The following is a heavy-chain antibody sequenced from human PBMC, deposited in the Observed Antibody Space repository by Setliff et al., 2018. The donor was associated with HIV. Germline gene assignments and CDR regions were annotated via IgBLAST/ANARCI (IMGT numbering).Heavy chain of an antibody. CDR1: GGSISSGGYY. CDR3: ARHFGWLPREIDY. J-gene: IGHJ4*02. D-gene: IGHD5-12*01. V-gene: IGHV4-39*01. CDR2: IYYSGST. Sequence: SETLSLTCTVSGGSISSGGYYWSWIRQPPGKGLEWIGSIYYSGSTYYTPSLKSRVTISVDTSKNQFSLKLSSVTAADTAVYYCARHFGWLPREIDYWGQGTLVTVSS.